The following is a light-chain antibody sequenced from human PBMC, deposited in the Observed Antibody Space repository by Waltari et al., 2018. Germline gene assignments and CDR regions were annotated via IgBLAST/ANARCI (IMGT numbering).Light chain of an antibody. CDR3: QQYDSSPRT. V-gene: IGKV3-20*01. CDR2: GAS. CDR1: KTVSSNL. Sequence: EIVLTQSPSTLSLSPGERATLSCRASKTVSSNLFAWYQQKPGLAPRLLMYGASNRAAGIPDRFSGSGSGTDFTLTISRLEPEDFGVYYCQQYDSSPRTFGGGTKVQIK. J-gene: IGKJ4*01.